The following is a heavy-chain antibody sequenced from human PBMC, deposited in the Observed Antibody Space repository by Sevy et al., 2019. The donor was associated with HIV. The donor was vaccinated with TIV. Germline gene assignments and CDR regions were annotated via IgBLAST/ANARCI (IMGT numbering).Heavy chain of an antibody. D-gene: IGHD6-6*01. CDR2: IYYSGST. CDR1: DGSISSYY. J-gene: IGHJ4*02. Sequence: SDTLSLTCTVSDGSISSYYWSWIRQPPGKGLEWIGYIYYSGSTNYNPSLKSRVTISVDTSKNQFSLKLSSVTAADTAVYYCARAESIAARRFFDYWGQGTLVTVSS. CDR3: ARAESIAARRFFDY. V-gene: IGHV4-59*01.